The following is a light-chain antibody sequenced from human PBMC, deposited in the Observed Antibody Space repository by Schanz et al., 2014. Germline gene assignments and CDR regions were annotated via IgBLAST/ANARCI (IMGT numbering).Light chain of an antibody. Sequence: EIVMTQSPETLSVSPGERATLSCRARQSVNSNLAWYQQKPGQAPRLLIYDASLRPTGIPFRFSGSGFGTDFTLTISSLQSEDSAVYYCQQRSNGLTFGGGTKVEIK. CDR2: DAS. CDR3: QQRSNGLT. J-gene: IGKJ4*01. V-gene: IGKV3-15*01. CDR1: QSVNSN.